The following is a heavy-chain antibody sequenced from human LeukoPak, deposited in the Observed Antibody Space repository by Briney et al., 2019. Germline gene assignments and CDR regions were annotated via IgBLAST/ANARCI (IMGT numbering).Heavy chain of an antibody. V-gene: IGHV3-7*01. CDR2: INEDGSDK. Sequence: PGGSLRLSCAASGFTFSSSWMHWVRQAPGKGLECVASINEDGSDKNYVDSEKGRFTISRDNTKKSVYLQMDSLRGDDTAVYYCARFGSWGQGTLVTVSS. J-gene: IGHJ4*02. CDR1: GFTFSSSW. D-gene: IGHD3-16*01. CDR3: ARFGS.